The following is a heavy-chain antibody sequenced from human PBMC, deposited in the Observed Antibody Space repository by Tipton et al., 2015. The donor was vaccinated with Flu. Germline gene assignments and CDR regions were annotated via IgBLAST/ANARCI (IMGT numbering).Heavy chain of an antibody. CDR1: GYTFETYG. Sequence: QVQLVQSGAELKKPGASVKVSCKASGYTFETYGISWVRQAPGQGLEWMGWISAYSDNRNYAQKFQGRITMTTDTSTNTAFMELRSLRSDDTAVYFCARDGPPYSPTSGWFDPWGQGTLVTVSS. V-gene: IGHV1-18*01. CDR3: ARDGPPYSPTSGWFDP. CDR2: ISAYSDNR. D-gene: IGHD1-26*01. J-gene: IGHJ5*02.